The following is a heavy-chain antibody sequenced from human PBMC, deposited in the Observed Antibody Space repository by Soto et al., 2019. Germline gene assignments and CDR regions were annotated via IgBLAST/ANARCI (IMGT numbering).Heavy chain of an antibody. J-gene: IGHJ6*02. CDR3: ARDSSGHYFGSGSYPSYGMDV. CDR1: GFTFSSYA. Sequence: QVQLVESGGGVVQPGRSLRLSCAASGFTFSSYAMHWVRQAPGKGLEWVALIWYDGSNQYYADSVKGRFTISRDNSKNTLDLRMNSLRAEDAAVYYCARDSSGHYFGSGSYPSYGMDVWGQGTTVTVSS. D-gene: IGHD3-10*01. CDR2: IWYDGSNQ. V-gene: IGHV3-33*01.